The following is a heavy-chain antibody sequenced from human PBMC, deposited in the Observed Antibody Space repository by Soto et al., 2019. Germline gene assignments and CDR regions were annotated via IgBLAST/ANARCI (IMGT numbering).Heavy chain of an antibody. Sequence: SVKVSCKASGGTFSSYAISWVRQAPGQGLEWMGGIIPIFGTANYAQKFQGRVTITADESTSTAYMELSSLRSEDTAVYYCARSGDRYYYYYGMDVWGQGTTVTVSS. J-gene: IGHJ6*02. CDR3: ARSGDRYYYYYGMDV. CDR1: GGTFSSYA. V-gene: IGHV1-69*13. CDR2: IIPIFGTA. D-gene: IGHD3-10*01.